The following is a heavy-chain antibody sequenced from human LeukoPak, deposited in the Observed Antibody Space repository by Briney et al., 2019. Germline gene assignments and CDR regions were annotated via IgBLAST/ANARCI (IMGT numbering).Heavy chain of an antibody. CDR3: ARWSDFWSGYRNFDY. Sequence: PSETLSLTCTVSGGSISSYYWSWIRQPPGKGLEWIGEINHSGSTNYNPSLKSRVTISVDTSKNQFSLKLSSVTAADTAVYYCARWSDFWSGYRNFDYWGQGTLVTVSS. V-gene: IGHV4-34*01. CDR2: INHSGST. J-gene: IGHJ4*02. D-gene: IGHD3-3*01. CDR1: GGSISSYY.